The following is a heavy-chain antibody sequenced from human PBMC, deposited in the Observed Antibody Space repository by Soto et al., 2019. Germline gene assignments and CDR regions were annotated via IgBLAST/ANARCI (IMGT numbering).Heavy chain of an antibody. J-gene: IGHJ4*02. CDR1: GFTFSSYG. D-gene: IGHD1-26*01. CDR3: AREYSGSFVS. CDR2: ISYDGSNK. Sequence: GESLKISCAASGFTFSSYGMHWVRQAPGKGLEWVAVISYDGSNKYYADSVKGRFTISRDNSKNTLYLQMNSLRAEDTAVYYCAREYSGSFVSWGQGTLVTVSS. V-gene: IGHV3-30*03.